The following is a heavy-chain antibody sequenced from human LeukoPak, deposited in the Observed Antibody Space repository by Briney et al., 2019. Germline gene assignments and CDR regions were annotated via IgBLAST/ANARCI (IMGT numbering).Heavy chain of an antibody. CDR3: ATTDY. V-gene: IGHV1-69*05. Sequence: ASVKVSCKASGGTFTSYTVSWVRQAPGQGLEWMGRIIPMSGTVKYAQKFQGRVTITTDESTSTAYMELSSLRSEDTAVYYCATTDYWGQGTLVTVSS. CDR2: IIPMSGTV. J-gene: IGHJ4*02. CDR1: GGTFTSYT.